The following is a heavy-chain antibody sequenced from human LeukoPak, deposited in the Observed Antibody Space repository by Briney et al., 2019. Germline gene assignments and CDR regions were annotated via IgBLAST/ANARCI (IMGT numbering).Heavy chain of an antibody. CDR2: INPNSGGT. Sequence: ASVKGSCKASGYTFTGYYMHWVREAPGQGLEWMGWINPNSGGTNYAQKFQGRVTMTRDTSISTAYMELSRLRSDDTAVYYCAREKVGARPECYYYYYMDVWGKGTTVTISS. D-gene: IGHD1-26*01. J-gene: IGHJ6*03. CDR3: AREKVGARPECYYYYYMDV. CDR1: GYTFTGYY. V-gene: IGHV1-2*02.